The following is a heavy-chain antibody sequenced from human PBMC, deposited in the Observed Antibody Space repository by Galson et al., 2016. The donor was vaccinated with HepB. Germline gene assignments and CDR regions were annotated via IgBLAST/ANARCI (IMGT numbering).Heavy chain of an antibody. V-gene: IGHV1-3*01. J-gene: IGHJ5*02. CDR2: INVANGNT. Sequence: SVKVSCKASGYIFSNHAMHWVRQAPGQRLEWMGWINVANGNTKYAQQFQGRVTITRDTSASPAYMELSSLKSEYTAVYYCARDFWGDDGTGFDPWGLGTLVTVSS. CDR3: ARDFWGDDGTGFDP. CDR1: GYIFSNHA. D-gene: IGHD7-27*01.